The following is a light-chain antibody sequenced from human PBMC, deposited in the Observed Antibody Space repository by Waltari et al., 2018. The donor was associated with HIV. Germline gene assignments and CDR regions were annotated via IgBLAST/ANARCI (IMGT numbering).Light chain of an antibody. CDR2: SNN. CDR1: SSNIGRNS. CDR3: SAWDDSLKGHV. J-gene: IGLJ3*02. V-gene: IGLV1-44*01. Sequence: QSVLTQPPSASATPGQRVTISCSGSSSNIGRNSVNWYQQLPGTAPKVFIHSNNPRPSGVPDRLSGSMSGTSASLAISGLQSEDEADYYCSAWDDSLKGHVFGGGTKLTVL.